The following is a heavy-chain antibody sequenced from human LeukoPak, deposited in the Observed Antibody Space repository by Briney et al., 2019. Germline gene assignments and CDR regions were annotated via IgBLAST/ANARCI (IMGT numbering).Heavy chain of an antibody. D-gene: IGHD1-26*01. CDR2: FDPEDGET. J-gene: IGHJ4*02. CDR3: ATSHSGSYSAFDY. Sequence: ASVKVSCKVSGYTLTELSMHWVRQAPGKGLEWMGGFDPEDGETIYAQKFQGRVTMTEDTSTDTAYMELSSLRSEDTTVYYCATSHSGSYSAFDYWGQGTLVTVSS. CDR1: GYTLTELS. V-gene: IGHV1-24*01.